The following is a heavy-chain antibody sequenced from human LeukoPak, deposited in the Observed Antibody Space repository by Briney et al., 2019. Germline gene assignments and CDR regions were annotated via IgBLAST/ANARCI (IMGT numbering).Heavy chain of an antibody. CDR2: IYPGDSET. CDR3: ARALRTGQGDYVPVL. V-gene: IGHV5-51*01. J-gene: IGHJ4*02. CDR1: GYKFTNYW. Sequence: GESLKISCKASGYKFTNYWIGWVRQMPGKGLEWMTIIYPGDSETRYSPSFQGQGTISADRSIGTMYLQWSSLKASATAIYYCARALRTGQGDYVPVLWGQGTLVIVSS. D-gene: IGHD4-17*01.